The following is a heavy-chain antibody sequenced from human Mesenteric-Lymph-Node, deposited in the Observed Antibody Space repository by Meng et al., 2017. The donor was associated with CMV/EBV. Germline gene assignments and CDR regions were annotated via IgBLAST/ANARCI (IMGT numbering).Heavy chain of an antibody. J-gene: IGHJ4*02. V-gene: IGHV3-30-3*01. Sequence: GESLKISCAASGFTFSSYAMHWVRQAPGKGLEWVAVISYDGSNKYYADSVKGRFTISRDNSKNTLYLQMNSLGAEDTAVYCCAKDSSPSPLYSSSDYWGQGTLVTVSS. D-gene: IGHD6-6*01. CDR3: AKDSSPSPLYSSSDY. CDR1: GFTFSSYA. CDR2: ISYDGSNK.